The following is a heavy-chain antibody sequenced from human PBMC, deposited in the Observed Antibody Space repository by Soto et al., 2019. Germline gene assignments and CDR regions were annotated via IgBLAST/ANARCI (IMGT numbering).Heavy chain of an antibody. CDR3: ARDPPATRHGMDV. J-gene: IGHJ6*02. CDR1: GFTFSSYA. CDR2: ISGSGGST. V-gene: IGHV3-23*01. Sequence: GGSLRLSCAASGFTFSSYAMSWVRQAPGKGLEWVSAISGSGGSTYYADSVRGRFTISRDNSKNTLYLQMKSLRAEDTAVYYCARDPPATRHGMDVWGQGTTVTVSS.